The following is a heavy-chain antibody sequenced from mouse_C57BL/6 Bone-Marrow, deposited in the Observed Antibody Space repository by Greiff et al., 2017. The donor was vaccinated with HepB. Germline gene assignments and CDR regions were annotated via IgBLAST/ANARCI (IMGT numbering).Heavy chain of an antibody. CDR2: ILPSIGRT. Sequence: QVQLKQSGSELRSPGSSVKLSCKDFDSEVFPIAYMSWVRQKPGHGFEWIGGILPSIGRTNYGEKFEDKATVDADTLSNTAYLELNSLTSEDSAIYYCARGGGYYAMDYWGQGTSVTVSS. V-gene: IGHV15-2*01. J-gene: IGHJ4*01. CDR1: DSEVFPIAY. CDR3: ARGGGYYAMDY.